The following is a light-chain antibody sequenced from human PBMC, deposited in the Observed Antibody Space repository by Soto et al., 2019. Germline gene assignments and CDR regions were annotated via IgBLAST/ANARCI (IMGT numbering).Light chain of an antibody. CDR1: SSNIGSNA. V-gene: IGLV1-44*01. CDR3: GSWDDGLNAPV. Sequence: QAVVTQPPSVSGTPGQRVTISCSGTSSNIGSNAVNWYQHLPGTAPKLLIYNDNQRPSGVPDRFSGSRSGTSASLAISGLQSEDESVHYCGSWDDGLNAPVFGGGTQLTVL. J-gene: IGLJ2*01. CDR2: NDN.